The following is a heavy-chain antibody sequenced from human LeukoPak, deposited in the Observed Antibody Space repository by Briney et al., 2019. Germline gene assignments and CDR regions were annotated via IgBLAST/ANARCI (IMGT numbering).Heavy chain of an antibody. CDR3: ARGDDILTGYFRGFDY. J-gene: IGHJ4*02. V-gene: IGHV1-18*01. CDR2: ISAYDGTT. CDR1: GYTFTSYG. D-gene: IGHD3-9*01. Sequence: GASVKVSCKAFGYTFTSYGISWVRQAPGQGLEWMGWISAYDGTTNYAQNFQGRATMSTDTSTTTAYMELRSLRSDDTAVYYCARGDDILTGYFRGFDYWGQGTLVTVSS.